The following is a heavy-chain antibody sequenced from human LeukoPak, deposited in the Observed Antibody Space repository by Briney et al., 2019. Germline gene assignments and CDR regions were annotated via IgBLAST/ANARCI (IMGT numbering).Heavy chain of an antibody. CDR3: ARHGDSGFGGWVDENYYYYYMDV. Sequence: SETLSLTCAVSSYSISSGYYWGWIRQPPGKGLEWIGSIYHSGSTYYNPSLKSRVTISVDKSKNQFSLKLSSVTAAGTAVYYCARHGDSGFGGWVDENYYYYYMDVWGKGTTVTVSS. CDR1: SYSISSGYY. J-gene: IGHJ6*03. V-gene: IGHV4-38-2*01. D-gene: IGHD5-12*01. CDR2: IYHSGST.